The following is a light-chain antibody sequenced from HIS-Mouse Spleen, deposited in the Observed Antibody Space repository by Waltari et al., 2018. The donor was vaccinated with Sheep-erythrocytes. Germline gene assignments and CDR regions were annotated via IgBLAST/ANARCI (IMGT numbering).Light chain of an antibody. CDR3: QAWDSSTAVV. CDR2: QAS. V-gene: IGLV3-1*01. CDR1: KLGDKY. Sequence: SYELTQPPSVSVSPGQTASITCSGDKLGDKYACWYQQKPGQSPVLVIYQASKRPSGIPARFAGSNSGNTATLTISGTQAMDAADYYCQAWDSSTAVVFGGGTKLTVL. J-gene: IGLJ2*01.